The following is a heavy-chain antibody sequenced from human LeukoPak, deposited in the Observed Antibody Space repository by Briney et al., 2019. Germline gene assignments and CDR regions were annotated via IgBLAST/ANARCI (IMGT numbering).Heavy chain of an antibody. Sequence: GGSLRLSCAPSGFTVSSNYMSWVRQAPGRGLEWVSVIYSGGSTYYADSVKGRFTISRDNSKNTMYLQMNSLRAEDTAVYYCARDQRVYYDILTGYSFGYFQHWGQGTLVTVSS. CDR1: GFTVSSNY. CDR2: IYSGGST. CDR3: ARDQRVYYDILTGYSFGYFQH. V-gene: IGHV3-66*01. D-gene: IGHD3-9*01. J-gene: IGHJ1*01.